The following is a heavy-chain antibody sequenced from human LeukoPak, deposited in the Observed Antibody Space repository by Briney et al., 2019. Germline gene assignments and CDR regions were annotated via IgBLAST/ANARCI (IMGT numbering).Heavy chain of an antibody. J-gene: IGHJ3*02. Sequence: SETLSLTCTVSGASIQDYYWSLIRQPPGKGLEWIGNIHHSGSTTNNPSLKSRIAISIDTSRNQFSLKLRSVTAADTAVYYCARELYCSGGSCSLGVFDIWGQGTMVTVSS. CDR2: IHHSGST. CDR1: GASIQDYY. CDR3: ARELYCSGGSCSLGVFDI. D-gene: IGHD2-15*01. V-gene: IGHV4-59*12.